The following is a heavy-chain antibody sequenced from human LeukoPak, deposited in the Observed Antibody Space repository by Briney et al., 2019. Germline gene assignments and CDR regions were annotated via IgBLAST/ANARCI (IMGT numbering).Heavy chain of an antibody. Sequence: PSETLSLTCTVSGGSIGSSSYYWGWIRQPPGKGLEWIGSIYYSGSTYYNPSLKSRVTISVDTSKNQFSLKLSSVTAADTAVYYCADGGYVWGSFGYWGQGTLVTVSS. CDR1: GGSIGSSSYY. CDR2: IYYSGST. D-gene: IGHD3-16*01. CDR3: ADGGYVWGSFGY. V-gene: IGHV4-39*01. J-gene: IGHJ4*02.